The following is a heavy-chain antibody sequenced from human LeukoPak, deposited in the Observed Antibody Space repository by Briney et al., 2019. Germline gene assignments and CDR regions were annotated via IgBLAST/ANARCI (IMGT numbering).Heavy chain of an antibody. D-gene: IGHD5-18*01. CDR3: ARDSLNTAMVDFDY. CDR1: GGTFSSYA. Sequence: SVKVSCKASGGTFSSYAISWVRQAPGQGLEWMGGIIPIFGTANYAQKFQGRVTMTRDTSTSTVYMELSSLRSEDTAVYYCARDSLNTAMVDFDYWGQGTLVTVST. V-gene: IGHV1-69*05. CDR2: IIPIFGTA. J-gene: IGHJ4*02.